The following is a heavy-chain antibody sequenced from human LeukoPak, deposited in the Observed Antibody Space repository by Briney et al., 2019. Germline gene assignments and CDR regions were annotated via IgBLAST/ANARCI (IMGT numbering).Heavy chain of an antibody. CDR2: ISGSGGST. D-gene: IGHD3-3*01. J-gene: IGHJ4*02. CDR3: AKDPALRFLEWLLRPYYFDY. CDR1: GFSFRFYS. Sequence: GGSLRLSCAASGFSFRFYSMNWVRQTPGKGLEWVSAISGSGGSTYYADSVKGRFTISRDNSKNTLYLQMNSLRAEDTAVYYCAKDPALRFLEWLLRPYYFDYWGQGTLVTVSS. V-gene: IGHV3-23*01.